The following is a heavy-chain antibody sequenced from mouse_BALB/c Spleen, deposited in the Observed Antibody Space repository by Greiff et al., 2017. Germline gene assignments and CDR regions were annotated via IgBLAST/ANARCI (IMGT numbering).Heavy chain of an antibody. CDR3: VRHPDYYGAWFAY. CDR2: IRSKSNNYAT. J-gene: IGHJ3*01. D-gene: IGHD1-1*01. CDR1: GFTFNTYA. V-gene: IGHV10-1*02. Sequence: EVQLVESGGGLVQPKGSLKLSCAASGFTFNTYAMNWVRQAPGKGLEWVARIRSKSNNYATYYADSVKDRFTISRDDSQSMLYLQMNNLKTEDTAMYYCVRHPDYYGAWFAYWGQGTLVTVSA.